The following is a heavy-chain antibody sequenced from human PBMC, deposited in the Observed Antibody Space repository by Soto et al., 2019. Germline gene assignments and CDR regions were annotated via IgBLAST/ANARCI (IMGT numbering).Heavy chain of an antibody. Sequence: GGSLRLSCAASGFTFSSYGMHWVRQAPGKGLEWVAVISYDGSNKYYADSVKGRFTISRDNSKNTLYLQMNSLRAEDTAVYYCAKARHSSTWYNFDFWGQGTLVTVSS. D-gene: IGHD2-2*01. CDR3: AKARHSSTWYNFDF. CDR2: ISYDGSNK. CDR1: GFTFSSYG. V-gene: IGHV3-30*18. J-gene: IGHJ4*02.